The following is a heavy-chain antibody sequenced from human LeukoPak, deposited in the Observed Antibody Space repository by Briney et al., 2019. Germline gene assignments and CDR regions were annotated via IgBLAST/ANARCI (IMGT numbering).Heavy chain of an antibody. CDR2: ISYDGYYK. Sequence: GGSLRLSCAASGFTFRTYTMHWVRQAPGKGLEWVASISYDGYYKYYAESVKGPFIISRDNSKNTLYLQINSLRADDTAVYYCASAGAVTDSFVHWGEGTLVIDSS. CDR3: ASAGAVTDSFVH. J-gene: IGHJ5*02. V-gene: IGHV3-30-3*01. CDR1: GFTFRTYT. D-gene: IGHD4-23*01.